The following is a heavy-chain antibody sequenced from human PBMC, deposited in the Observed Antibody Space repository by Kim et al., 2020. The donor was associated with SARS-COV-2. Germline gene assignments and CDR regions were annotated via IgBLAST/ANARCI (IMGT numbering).Heavy chain of an antibody. V-gene: IGHV1-69*04. D-gene: IGHD6-19*01. J-gene: IGHJ4*02. Sequence: YAQKVQGRVTINADKSTSTAYMELSSRRSEDTAVYYCARDDSSGWTPIGYWGQGTLVTVSS. CDR3: ARDDSSGWTPIGY.